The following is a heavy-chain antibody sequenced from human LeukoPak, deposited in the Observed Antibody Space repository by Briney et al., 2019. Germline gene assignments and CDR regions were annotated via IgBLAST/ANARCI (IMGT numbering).Heavy chain of an antibody. CDR1: GYTFDNYA. D-gene: IGHD3-22*01. CDR3: ARSNNAGDYLGVGFDY. V-gene: IGHV7-4-1*02. J-gene: IGHJ4*02. CDR2: INTNTGNP. Sequence: ASVKVSCTTSGYTFDNYAINWVRQAPGQGLEWMGWINTNTGNPTNAQGFTGRFVFSLDTSVRTEYLQISSLKTEDTAVYYCARSNNAGDYLGVGFDYWGQGTLVTVSS.